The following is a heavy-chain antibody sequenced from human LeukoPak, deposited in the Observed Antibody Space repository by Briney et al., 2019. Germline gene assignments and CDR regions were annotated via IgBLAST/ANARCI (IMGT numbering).Heavy chain of an antibody. CDR3: ARGRCGGDCYRYYYYYGMDV. V-gene: IGHV3-66*01. J-gene: IGHJ6*02. CDR1: GFTFSSYA. Sequence: PGGSSRLSCAASGFTFSSYAMSWVRQAPGKGLEWVSVIYSGGSTYYADSVKGRFTISRDNSKNTLYLQMNSLRAEDTAVYYCARGRCGGDCYRYYYYYGMDVWGQGTTVTVSS. D-gene: IGHD2-21*02. CDR2: IYSGGST.